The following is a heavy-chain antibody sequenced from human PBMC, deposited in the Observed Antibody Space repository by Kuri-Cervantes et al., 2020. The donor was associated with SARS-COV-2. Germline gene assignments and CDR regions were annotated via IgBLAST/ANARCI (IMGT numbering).Heavy chain of an antibody. V-gene: IGHV3-48*01. Sequence: GGSLRLSCAASGFTFSSYAMSWVRQAPGKGLEWVSAISSSSSTIYYADSVKGRFTISRDNAKNSLYLQMNSLRAEDTAVYYCIVVVPAAFDYWGQGTLVTVSS. D-gene: IGHD2-2*01. CDR3: IVVVPAAFDY. J-gene: IGHJ4*02. CDR2: ISSSSSTI. CDR1: GFTFSSYA.